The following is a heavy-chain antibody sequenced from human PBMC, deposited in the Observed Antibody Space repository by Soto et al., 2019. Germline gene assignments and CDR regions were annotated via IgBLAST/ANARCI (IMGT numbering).Heavy chain of an antibody. CDR1: GGSTTNYY. V-gene: IGHV4-4*07. CDR3: ARDFDVNTALDYWYFDL. Sequence: QVQLQESGPGLVKPSETLSLTCTVSGGSTTNYYWSWLRQPAGKGLEYIGRIYGSGRTNYNPSLKDRVTKSVSLNQMSLRPTAVTAAYTSVYYCARDFDVNTALDYWYFDLWGRGALVTVSS. D-gene: IGHD5-18*01. J-gene: IGHJ2*01. CDR2: IYGSGRT.